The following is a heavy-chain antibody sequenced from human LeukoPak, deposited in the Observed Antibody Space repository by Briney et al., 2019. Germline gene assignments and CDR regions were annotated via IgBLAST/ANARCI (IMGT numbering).Heavy chain of an antibody. D-gene: IGHD2-21*02. V-gene: IGHV3-30-3*01. CDR1: GFTFSSYA. CDR2: ISYDGSNK. CDR3: AREEITGVVVTAIRY. J-gene: IGHJ4*02. Sequence: GGSLRLSCAASGFTFSSYAMHWVRQAPGKGLEWVAVISYDGSNKYYADSVKGRFTISRDNSKNTLYLQMNSLRAEDTAVYYCAREEITGVVVTAIRYWGQGTLVTVSP.